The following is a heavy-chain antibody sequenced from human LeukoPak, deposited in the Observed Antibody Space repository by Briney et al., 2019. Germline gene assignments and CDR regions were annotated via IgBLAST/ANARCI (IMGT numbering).Heavy chain of an antibody. Sequence: GGSLRLSCAASGFTFSSYAMIWVRQAPGKGLEWVSSISGRGANTYYADSVKGRFTISRDNSKNTLYLQMSSLRAEDTAVYYCAKEGDRGFVVADYFDFWGQGTLVTVSS. CDR3: AKEGDRGFVVADYFDF. J-gene: IGHJ4*02. V-gene: IGHV3-23*01. CDR1: GFTFSSYA. CDR2: ISGRGANT. D-gene: IGHD2-15*01.